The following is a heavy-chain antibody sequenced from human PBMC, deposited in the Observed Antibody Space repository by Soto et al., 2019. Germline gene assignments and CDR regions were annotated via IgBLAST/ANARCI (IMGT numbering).Heavy chain of an antibody. CDR3: VMVDNYVTPTPQDV. V-gene: IGHV1-18*01. CDR2: ISPYTGNT. D-gene: IGHD3-16*01. CDR1: GYIFVNYG. J-gene: IGHJ6*02. Sequence: QVQLVQSGDEVKKPGASVKVSCKASGYIFVNYGIAWVRQAPGQGLEWMGWISPYTGNTHSATKIQGRLTMTTDTPKSTANMDLGSLTSDDTAVYYCVMVDNYVTPTPQDVWGQGTTVTVSS.